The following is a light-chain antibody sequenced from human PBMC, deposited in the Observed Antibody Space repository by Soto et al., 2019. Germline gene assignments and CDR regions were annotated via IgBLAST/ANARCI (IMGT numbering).Light chain of an antibody. CDR3: QQYGSSIT. V-gene: IGKV3-20*01. CDR2: GTS. CDR1: QSVPRSY. Sequence: EIVLTQSPGTLSLSPGERATLSCRAGQSVPRSYLAWYQQKPGQAPRLLIYGTSSRATGIPDRFSGSGSGTDFTLTISRLEPEDFAMFYCQQYGSSITFGQGTRL. J-gene: IGKJ5*01.